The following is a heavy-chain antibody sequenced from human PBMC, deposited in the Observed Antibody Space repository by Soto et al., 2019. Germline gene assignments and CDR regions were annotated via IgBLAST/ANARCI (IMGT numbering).Heavy chain of an antibody. D-gene: IGHD1-1*01. J-gene: IGHJ4*02. CDR3: ASGHDAYKVRY. CDR2: IYYSGTT. V-gene: IGHV4-31*02. Sequence: WTWIRQHPGKGLEWIGYIYYSGTTYCNPSLKSRPTISMDTSENQFSLELTSVTAADTAIYFCASGHDAYKVRYWGQGTLVTVSS.